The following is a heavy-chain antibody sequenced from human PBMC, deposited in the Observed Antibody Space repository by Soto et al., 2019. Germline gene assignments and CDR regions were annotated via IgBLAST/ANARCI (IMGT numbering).Heavy chain of an antibody. Sequence: SVKVSCKASGYTFSSYAISWVRQAPGQGLEWMGGIIPIFGTANYAQKFQGRVTITADESTSTAYMELSSLRSEDTAVYYCARGWACISTSCYGRGGWFDPWGQGTLVTVSS. CDR2: IIPIFGTA. CDR1: GYTFSSYA. D-gene: IGHD2-2*01. V-gene: IGHV1-69*13. CDR3: ARGWACISTSCYGRGGWFDP. J-gene: IGHJ5*02.